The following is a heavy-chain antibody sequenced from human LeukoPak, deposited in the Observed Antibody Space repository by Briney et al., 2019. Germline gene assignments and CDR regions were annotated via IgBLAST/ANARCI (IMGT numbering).Heavy chain of an antibody. CDR3: ATLPKDGANYYYYYGMDV. J-gene: IGHJ6*02. V-gene: IGHV3-23*01. CDR1: GFTFSSYA. D-gene: IGHD3-10*01. CDR2: ISGSGGST. Sequence: GGSLRLSCAASGFTFSSYAMSWVRQAPGKGLEWVSAISGSGGSTYYADSVKGRFTISRDNSKNTLYLQMNSLRAEDTAVYYCATLPKDGANYYYYYGMDVWGQGNTVTVSS.